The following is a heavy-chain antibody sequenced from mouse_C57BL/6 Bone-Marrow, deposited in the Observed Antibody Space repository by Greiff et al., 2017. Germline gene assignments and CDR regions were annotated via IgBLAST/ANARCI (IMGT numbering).Heavy chain of an antibody. CDR1: GYAFSSSW. J-gene: IGHJ1*03. V-gene: IGHV1-82*01. Sequence: VHLVESGPELVKPGASVKISCKASGYAFSSSWMNWVKQRPGKGLEWIGRIYPGDGDTNYNGKFKGKATLTADKSSSTAYMQLSSLTSEDSAVYFCARAGSGYRYFDVWGKGTTVTVSS. D-gene: IGHD1-1*01. CDR3: ARAGSGYRYFDV. CDR2: IYPGDGDT.